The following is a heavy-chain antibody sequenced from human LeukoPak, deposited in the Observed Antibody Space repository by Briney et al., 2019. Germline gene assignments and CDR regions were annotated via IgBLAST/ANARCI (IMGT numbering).Heavy chain of an antibody. D-gene: IGHD3-22*01. Sequence: PSETLSLTCTVSGGSISTYYWSWLRQPPGKGLEWIGYIHYSGSTNYNPSLKSRVTISVHTSKNQFSLKLCSVTAADTAVYYCARGYFDNSGYSAPFHYWGQGTLVTVSS. CDR1: GGSISTYY. CDR2: IHYSGST. J-gene: IGHJ4*02. CDR3: ARGYFDNSGYSAPFHY. V-gene: IGHV4-59*01.